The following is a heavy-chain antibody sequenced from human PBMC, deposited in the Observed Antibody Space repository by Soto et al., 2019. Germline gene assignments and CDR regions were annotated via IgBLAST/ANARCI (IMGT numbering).Heavy chain of an antibody. CDR2: IWYDGSNK. J-gene: IGHJ4*02. V-gene: IGHV3-33*01. D-gene: IGHD3-10*01. CDR3: ARDHGSGSSYPDY. CDR1: GFTFSSYG. Sequence: GGSLRLSCAASGFTFSSYGMHWVRQAPGKGLEWVAVIWYDGSNKYYADSVKGRFTISRDNSKNTLYLQMNSLRAEDTAVYYCARDHGSGSSYPDYWGQGTLVTVSS.